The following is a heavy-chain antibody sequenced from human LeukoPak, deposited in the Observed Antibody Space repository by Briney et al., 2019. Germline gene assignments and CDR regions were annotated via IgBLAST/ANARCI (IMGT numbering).Heavy chain of an antibody. V-gene: IGHV3-7*03. CDR2: IKQDGSDK. CDR1: GFTFSSYW. D-gene: IGHD6-13*01. J-gene: IGHJ4*02. Sequence: GGSLRLSCAASGFTFSSYWMSWVRQAPAKGLEWVANIKQDGSDKYYVDSVKDRFTISRDNAKNSLYLQMNSLRAEDTAVYYCARAPWAAAEFDFWGQGTLVTVSS. CDR3: ARAPWAAAEFDF.